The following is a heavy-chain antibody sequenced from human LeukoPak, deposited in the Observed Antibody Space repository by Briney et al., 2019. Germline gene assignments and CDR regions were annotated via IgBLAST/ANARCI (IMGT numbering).Heavy chain of an antibody. CDR1: GFTFSSYG. D-gene: IGHD2-2*01. CDR2: IWYDGSNK. V-gene: IGHV3-33*06. CDR3: AKDSFSNYPDY. Sequence: GRSLRLSCAASGFTFSSYGMHWVRQAPGKGLEWVAVIWYDGSNKYYADSVKGRFTISRDNSKNTLYLQMNSLRAEDTAVYYCAKDSFSNYPDYWGQGTLVTVSS. J-gene: IGHJ4*02.